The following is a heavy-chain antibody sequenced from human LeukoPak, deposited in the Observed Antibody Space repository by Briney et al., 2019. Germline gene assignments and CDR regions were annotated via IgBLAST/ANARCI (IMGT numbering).Heavy chain of an antibody. CDR2: IKQDGSEK. Sequence: PGGSLRLSCAASGLTFSGCWMSWVRQAPGKGLEWVANIKQDGSEKYYVDSVKGRFTISRDNAKNSLYLQMNSLRVEDTAVYYCASGNWNDRAFDIWGQGTMVIVSS. D-gene: IGHD1-20*01. J-gene: IGHJ3*02. V-gene: IGHV3-7*01. CDR1: GLTFSGCW. CDR3: ASGNWNDRAFDI.